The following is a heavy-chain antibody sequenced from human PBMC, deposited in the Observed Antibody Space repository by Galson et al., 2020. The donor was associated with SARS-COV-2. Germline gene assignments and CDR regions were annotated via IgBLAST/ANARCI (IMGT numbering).Heavy chain of an antibody. V-gene: IGHV3-21*01. Sequence: GEPLKVSCAASGFTFSSYSMNWVRQAPGTGLEWVSSISSSSSSISYADSVKGRFTISRDNAKNSLYLQMNSLRAEDTAVYYCAREGAEGDYVWGSYRYNYFDYWGQGTLVTVSS. D-gene: IGHD3-16*02. J-gene: IGHJ4*02. CDR1: GFTFSSYS. CDR2: ISSSSSSI. CDR3: AREGAEGDYVWGSYRYNYFDY.